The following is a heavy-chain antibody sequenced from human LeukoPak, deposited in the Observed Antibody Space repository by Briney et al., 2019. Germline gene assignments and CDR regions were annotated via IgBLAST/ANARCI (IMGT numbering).Heavy chain of an antibody. Sequence: GGSLRLSCAASGFTFSNYAIRWVRQAPGKGLEWVAVISYDGSNEYYADSVKGRFTISRDNPKNTLYLQMNSLRVEDTAVSYCAREPYSSGWYFSYYFDYWGQGTLVTVSS. J-gene: IGHJ4*02. D-gene: IGHD6-19*01. V-gene: IGHV3-30-3*01. CDR3: AREPYSSGWYFSYYFDY. CDR1: GFTFSNYA. CDR2: ISYDGSNE.